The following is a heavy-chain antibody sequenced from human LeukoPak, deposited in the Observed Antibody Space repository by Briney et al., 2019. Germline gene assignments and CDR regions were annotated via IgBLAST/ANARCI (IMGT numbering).Heavy chain of an antibody. Sequence: SVRVSCKASGGTFSSYAISWVRQAPGQGLEWMGGIIPIFGTANYAQKFQGRVTITADESTSTAYMELSSLRSEDTAVYYCARDPGDTAMVFMDVWGQGTTVTVSS. D-gene: IGHD5-18*01. CDR3: ARDPGDTAMVFMDV. J-gene: IGHJ6*02. CDR1: GGTFSSYA. V-gene: IGHV1-69*13. CDR2: IIPIFGTA.